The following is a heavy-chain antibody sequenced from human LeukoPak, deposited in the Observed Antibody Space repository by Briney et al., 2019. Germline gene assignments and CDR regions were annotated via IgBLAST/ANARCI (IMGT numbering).Heavy chain of an antibody. D-gene: IGHD2-8*02. V-gene: IGHV4-4*02. J-gene: IGHJ4*02. CDR2: ISHTGST. CDR3: TRSAGWWSLDY. CDR1: GDSISNSFW. Sequence: SETLSLTCTVSGDSISNSFWWSWVRQPPGKGLDWIGEISHTGSTKYNPSLKNRVTISRDSSKNQSSLKLNSVTAADTATYYCTRSAGWWSLDYWGQGALVTVSS.